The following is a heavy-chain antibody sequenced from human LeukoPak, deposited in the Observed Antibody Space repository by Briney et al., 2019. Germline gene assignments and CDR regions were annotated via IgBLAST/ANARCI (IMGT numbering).Heavy chain of an antibody. Sequence: PGGSLRLSCDASGFTFSTYSINWVRQAPGRGLEWVSSINSRSTSKDYADSVKGRFTISRDNARNLLSLQMNSLRAEDTAVYYCARGDPIYDFWSGGDYWGQGSLVTVSS. V-gene: IGHV3-21*01. CDR1: GFTFSTYS. J-gene: IGHJ4*02. CDR2: INSRSTSK. CDR3: ARGDPIYDFWSGGDY. D-gene: IGHD3-3*01.